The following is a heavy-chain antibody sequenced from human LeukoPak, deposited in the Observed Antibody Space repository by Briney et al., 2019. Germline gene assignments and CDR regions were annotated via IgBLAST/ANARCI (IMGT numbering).Heavy chain of an antibody. CDR1: GGSISSGDYY. J-gene: IGHJ4*02. CDR3: ARTRAYYDFWSGYFFDY. Sequence: QTLSLNCTVSGGSISSGDYYWSWIRQPPGKGLEWIGYIYYSGSTYYNPSLKSRVTISVDTSKNQFSLKLSSVTAADTAVYYCARTRAYYDFWSGYFFDYWGQGTLVTVSS. V-gene: IGHV4-30-4*08. D-gene: IGHD3-3*01. CDR2: IYYSGST.